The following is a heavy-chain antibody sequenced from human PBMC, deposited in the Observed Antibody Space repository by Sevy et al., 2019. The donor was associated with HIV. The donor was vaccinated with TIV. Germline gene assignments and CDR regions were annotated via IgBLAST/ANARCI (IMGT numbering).Heavy chain of an antibody. V-gene: IGHV3-30*04. CDR2: TSHDGKYN. CDR3: ARLFSGGGDCYYLDY. D-gene: IGHD2-21*02. J-gene: IGHJ4*02. CDR1: GFTFSSYD. Sequence: GGSLRLSCAGSGFTFSSYDMHWVRQAPGKGLEWVAVTSHDGKYNNYADSVKVRFTISRDNFKNTLYLQMNSLRVEDTAVYFCARLFSGGGDCYYLDYWGQGALVTVSS.